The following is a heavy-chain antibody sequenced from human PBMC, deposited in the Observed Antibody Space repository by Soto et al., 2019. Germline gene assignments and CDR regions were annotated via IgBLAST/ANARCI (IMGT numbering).Heavy chain of an antibody. CDR1: GFTFSSYS. J-gene: IGHJ3*02. V-gene: IGHV3-48*02. CDR3: ARDYATSSSFAFDI. CDR2: ISSSSSTI. Sequence: GGSLRLSCAASGFTFSSYSMNWVRQAPGKGLEWVSYISSSSSTIYYADSVKGRFTISRDNAKNSLYLKMNSLRDEDTAVYYCARDYATSSSFAFDIWGQGTMVTVSS. D-gene: IGHD6-6*01.